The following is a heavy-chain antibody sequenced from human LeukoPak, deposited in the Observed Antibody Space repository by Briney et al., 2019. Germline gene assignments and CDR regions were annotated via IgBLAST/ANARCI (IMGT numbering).Heavy chain of an antibody. CDR2: IYQSGDT. CDR3: ARALGAFDI. Sequence: SETLSLTCTVSGYSINIGYYWGWIRQSPGKGLEWIGNIYQSGDTYYNPSLKSRLTMSIDTSKNQVSLKLKSVTAADTAVYYCARALGAFDIWGQGTMVTVSS. CDR1: GYSINIGYY. J-gene: IGHJ3*02. V-gene: IGHV4-38-2*02.